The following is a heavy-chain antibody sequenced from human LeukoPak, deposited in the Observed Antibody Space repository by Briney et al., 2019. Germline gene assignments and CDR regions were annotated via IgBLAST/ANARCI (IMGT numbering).Heavy chain of an antibody. V-gene: IGHV4-34*01. CDR1: GGSFSGYY. J-gene: IGHJ4*02. CDR2: INHSGST. CDR3: ARRDSISVAGTDYFDY. D-gene: IGHD6-19*01. Sequence: SETLSLTCAVYGGSFSGYYWSWIRQPPGKGLEWIGEINHSGSTDYNSSLKSRLTISVDTSKNQFSLKLSSVTAADTAVYYCARRDSISVAGTDYFDYWGQGTLVTVSS.